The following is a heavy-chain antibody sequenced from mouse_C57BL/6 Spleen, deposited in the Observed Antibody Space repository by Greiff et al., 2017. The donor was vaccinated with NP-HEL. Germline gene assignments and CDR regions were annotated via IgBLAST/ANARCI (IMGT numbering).Heavy chain of an antibody. Sequence: VQLQQSGPELVKPGASVKISCKASGYSFTGYYMNWVKQSPEKSLEWIGEINPSTGGTTYNQKFKAKATLTVDKSSSTAYMQLKSLTSEDSAVYYCARRQLRPYAMDYWGQGTSVTVSS. J-gene: IGHJ4*01. CDR3: ARRQLRPYAMDY. CDR1: GYSFTGYY. CDR2: INPSTGGT. D-gene: IGHD3-2*02. V-gene: IGHV1-42*01.